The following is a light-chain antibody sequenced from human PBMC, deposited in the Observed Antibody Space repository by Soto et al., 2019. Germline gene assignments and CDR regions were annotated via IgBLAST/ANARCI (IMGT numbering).Light chain of an antibody. V-gene: IGLV1-44*01. CDR3: EAWDDSLNGYV. Sequence: QSVLTQPPSASGTPGQRGTISCSGSSSNIGNNTVNWYQQVPGAAPKLLIYTNNERPSGVPDRFSGSKSGTSASLAISGLQFEDEADYYCEAWDDSLNGYVFGTGSKRTVL. CDR2: TNN. J-gene: IGLJ1*01. CDR1: SSNIGNNT.